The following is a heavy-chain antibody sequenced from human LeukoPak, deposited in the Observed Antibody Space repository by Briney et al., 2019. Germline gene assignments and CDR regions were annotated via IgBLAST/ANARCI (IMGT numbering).Heavy chain of an antibody. V-gene: IGHV4-4*07. Sequence: SETLSLTCTVSGGSISSYYWSWLRQPAGKGLEWIGRIYTSGSTNYNPSLKSRVTMSVDTSKNQFSLKLSSVTAADTAVYYCARCGGEAPLDYYYHMDVWGQGTLVTVSS. CDR3: ARCGGEAPLDYYYHMDV. J-gene: IGHJ6*03. CDR1: GGSISSYY. CDR2: IYTSGST. D-gene: IGHD2-21*01.